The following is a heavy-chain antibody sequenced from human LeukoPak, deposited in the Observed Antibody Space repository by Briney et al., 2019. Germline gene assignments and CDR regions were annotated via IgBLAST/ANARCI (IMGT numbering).Heavy chain of an antibody. CDR1: GFTVSNNY. CDR2: IYSGGNT. J-gene: IGHJ4*02. CDR3: ARSGVAGTFDY. V-gene: IGHV3-66*01. Sequence: GGSLRLSCAVFGFTVSNNYMNWVCQAPGKGLEWVSVIYSGGNTYYADSVKGRFTISRDNSKNTLYLQMNSLRGEDTAVYYCARSGVAGTFDYWGQGTLVTVSS. D-gene: IGHD6-19*01.